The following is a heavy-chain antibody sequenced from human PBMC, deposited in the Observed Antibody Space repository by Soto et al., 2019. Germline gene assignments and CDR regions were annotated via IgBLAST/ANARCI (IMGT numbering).Heavy chain of an antibody. V-gene: IGHV4-34*01. CDR1: GGFFSAYY. CDR3: ARQSAGTGRDYYYYGMEI. J-gene: IGHJ6*02. D-gene: IGHD6-13*01. Sequence: SETLSVTCAVYGGFFSAYYWSWIRQPPGKGLEWIGEINHSGSTNYNPSLKSRVTISVDTSKNQFSLKLSSVTAADTAVYYCARQSAGTGRDYYYYGMEIWGQGTTVTVSS. CDR2: INHSGST.